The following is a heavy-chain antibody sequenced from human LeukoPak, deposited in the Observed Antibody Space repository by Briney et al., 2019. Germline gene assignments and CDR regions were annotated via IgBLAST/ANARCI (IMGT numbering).Heavy chain of an antibody. CDR3: AREGLVVVTAIIYYYYGMDV. Sequence: GGSLRLSCAASGFTFNTYTMNWVRQAPGKGLEWVSYISGSSGIIDYADSVKGRFTISRDNAKNSLYLQMNSLRDEDTAVYYCAREGLVVVTAIIYYYYGMDVWGQGTTVTVSS. V-gene: IGHV3-48*02. D-gene: IGHD2-21*02. CDR1: GFTFNTYT. CDR2: ISGSSGII. J-gene: IGHJ6*02.